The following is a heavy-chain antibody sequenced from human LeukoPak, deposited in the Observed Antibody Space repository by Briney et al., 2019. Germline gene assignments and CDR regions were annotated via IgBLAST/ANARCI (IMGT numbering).Heavy chain of an antibody. V-gene: IGHV3-23*01. D-gene: IGHD3-22*01. J-gene: IGHJ4*02. CDR3: AQGLTYYYDSSGPSFDY. CDR1: GFTFSSYA. CDR2: ISGSGGTT. Sequence: GGSLRLSCAASGFTFSSYAMSWVRQAPGKGLEWVSAISGSGGTTYYADSVKGRFTISRDNTKNTLYLQRNSLRAADTAVYYVAQGLTYYYDSSGPSFDYWGQGTLVTVSS.